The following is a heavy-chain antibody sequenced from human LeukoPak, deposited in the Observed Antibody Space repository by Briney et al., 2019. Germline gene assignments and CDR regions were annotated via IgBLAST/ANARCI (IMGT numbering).Heavy chain of an antibody. CDR1: GGTFSSYA. V-gene: IGHV1-69*05. CDR2: IIPIFGTA. CDR3: ASPTYDYGDPLDY. Sequence: SVTVSCKASGGTFSSYAISWVRQAPGQGLEWMGGIIPIFGTANYAQKFQGRVTITTDESTSTAYMELSSLRSEDTAVYYCASPTYDYGDPLDYWGQGTLVTVSS. J-gene: IGHJ4*02. D-gene: IGHD4-17*01.